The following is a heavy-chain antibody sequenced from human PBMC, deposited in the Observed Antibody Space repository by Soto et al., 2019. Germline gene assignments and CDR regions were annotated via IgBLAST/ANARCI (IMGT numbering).Heavy chain of an antibody. Sequence: PGGSLRLSCAASGFTFSNAWMSWVRQAPGKGLEWVGRIKSKTDGGTTDYAAPVKGRFTISRDDSKNTLYLQMNSLKTEDTAVYYCTAGYSYGPDSLYYYYYGMDVWGQGTTVTVSS. J-gene: IGHJ6*02. CDR3: TAGYSYGPDSLYYYYYGMDV. D-gene: IGHD5-18*01. CDR2: IKSKTDGGTT. V-gene: IGHV3-15*01. CDR1: GFTFSNAW.